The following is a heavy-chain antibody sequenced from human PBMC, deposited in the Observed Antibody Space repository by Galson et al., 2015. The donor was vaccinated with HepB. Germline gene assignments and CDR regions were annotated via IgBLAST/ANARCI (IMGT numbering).Heavy chain of an antibody. D-gene: IGHD6-19*01. V-gene: IGHV3-30*18. CDR2: ISYDGSNK. CDR1: GFTFSSYG. J-gene: IGHJ6*02. Sequence: SLRLSCAASGFTFSSYGMHWVRQAPGKGLEWVAVISYDGSNKYYADSVKGRFTISRDNSKNTLYLQMNSLRAEDTAVYYCAKDREIAVAIHGYYYGMDVWGQGTTVTVSS. CDR3: AKDREIAVAIHGYYYGMDV.